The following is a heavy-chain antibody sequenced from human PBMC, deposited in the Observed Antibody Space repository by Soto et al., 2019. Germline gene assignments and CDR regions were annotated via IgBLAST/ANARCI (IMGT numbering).Heavy chain of an antibody. J-gene: IGHJ6*02. D-gene: IGHD6-13*01. CDR2: IWYDGSNK. CDR1: GFTFSSYG. Sequence: GGSLRLSCAASGFTFSSYGVHWVRQAPGKGLEWVAVIWYDGSNKYYADSVKGRFTISRDNSKNTLYLQMNSLRAEDTAVYYCARGEQQLYYYYYYGMDVWGQGTTVTVSS. V-gene: IGHV3-33*01. CDR3: ARGEQQLYYYYYYGMDV.